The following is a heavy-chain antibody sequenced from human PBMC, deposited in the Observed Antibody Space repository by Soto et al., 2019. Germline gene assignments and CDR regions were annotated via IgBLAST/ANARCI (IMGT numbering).Heavy chain of an antibody. CDR1: GFNFSRNA. V-gene: IGHV3-23*01. CDR2: ISGGGGVT. CDR3: ATVWGKPNDDFDA. Sequence: EVQLLESGGGLVQPGGSLRLSCAASGFNFSRNAMNWVRQAPGKGLEWDSTISGGGGVTYYAESVKARVTISRDNSKITLYLKTNILRAAHRAILCCATVWGKPNDDFDAWGQGTQVTFSS. J-gene: IGHJ4*02. D-gene: IGHD1-26*01.